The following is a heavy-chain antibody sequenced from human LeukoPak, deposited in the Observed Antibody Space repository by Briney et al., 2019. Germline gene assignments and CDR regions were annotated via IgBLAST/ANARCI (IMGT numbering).Heavy chain of an antibody. CDR3: ARVHWGNYYLNAFDI. CDR1: EFTFSSYG. J-gene: IGHJ3*02. Sequence: GGSLRLSCAASEFTFSSYGMHWVRQAPGKGLEWVGVTWYDGSNKYYADSVKGRFTISRDNPKNTLYLQMNSLRVEDTAVYYCARVHWGNYYLNAFDIWGQGTMVTVSS. V-gene: IGHV3-33*01. D-gene: IGHD3-10*01. CDR2: TWYDGSNK.